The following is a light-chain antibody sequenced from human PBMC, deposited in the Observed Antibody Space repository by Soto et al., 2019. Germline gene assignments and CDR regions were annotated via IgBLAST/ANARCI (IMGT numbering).Light chain of an antibody. Sequence: EIVLTQSPATLSLSPGERATISCRASQSVSNYLAWYQQKPGQAPRLLMYDTSNRAPGIPTRFSGSGSGTDFTLTINSLEPEDFAVYFCQQRSKFLWTFGQGTKVEI. V-gene: IGKV3-11*01. CDR1: QSVSNY. CDR3: QQRSKFLWT. J-gene: IGKJ1*01. CDR2: DTS.